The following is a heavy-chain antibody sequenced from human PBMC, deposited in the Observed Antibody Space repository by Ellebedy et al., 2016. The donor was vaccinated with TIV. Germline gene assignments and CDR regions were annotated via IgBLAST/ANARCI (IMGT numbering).Heavy chain of an antibody. V-gene: IGHV3-9*01. J-gene: IGHJ4*02. CDR1: GFTFDDYA. CDR2: TSWNSGTT. CDR3: ARDLRITARDYYLDY. D-gene: IGHD6-6*01. Sequence: GGSLRLXXAASGFTFDDYAMHWVRQAPGKGLEWVSGTSWNSGTTDYADFVKGRFTISRDNAKNSLYLQMNRLRADDTAFYYCARDLRITARDYYLDYWGQGTLVTVSS.